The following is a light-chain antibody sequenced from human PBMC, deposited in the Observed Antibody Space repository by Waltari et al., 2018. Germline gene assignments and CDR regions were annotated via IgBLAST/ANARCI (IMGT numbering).Light chain of an antibody. J-gene: IGLJ3*02. CDR3: AAWDDSLNGPV. Sequence: QSVLTQPPSASGTPGQRVTISCSGSSSNIGSNTVNWYQQLPGTAPKLLIYSNNRRPSGVPDRCAGSKSGASACLAISGLQSEDEAEYYCAAWDDSLNGPVFGGGTKRTVL. CDR1: SSNIGSNT. V-gene: IGLV1-44*01. CDR2: SNN.